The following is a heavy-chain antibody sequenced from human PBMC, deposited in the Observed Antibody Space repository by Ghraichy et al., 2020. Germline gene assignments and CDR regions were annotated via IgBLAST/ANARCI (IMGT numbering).Heavy chain of an antibody. Sequence: GGSLRLSCAASGFTFSINWMSWVRQAPGKGLEWVAEINNDGTVKNYVDSVKGRFTPSRDNARNSVGLQMTSLRVEDAAVYYCATSCWFGTQDEFWGRGTLVTVSS. CDR3: ATSCWFGTQDEF. D-gene: IGHD3-16*01. J-gene: IGHJ4*02. CDR2: INNDGTVK. CDR1: GFTFSINW. V-gene: IGHV3-7*01.